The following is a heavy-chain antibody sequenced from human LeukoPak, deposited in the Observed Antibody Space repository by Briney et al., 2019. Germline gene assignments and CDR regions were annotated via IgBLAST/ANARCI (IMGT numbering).Heavy chain of an antibody. D-gene: IGHD4-17*01. V-gene: IGHV1-18*01. Sequence: ASVKVSCKTSGYAFTNYGITWVRQAPGQGLELIGWISPYNDKTKYVQKLQDRVSMTTDTSSTTAYMELRSLRSDDTAVYYCARGAYGDKWGQGTMVTVSS. CDR3: ARGAYGDK. J-gene: IGHJ4*02. CDR2: ISPYNDKT. CDR1: GYAFTNYG.